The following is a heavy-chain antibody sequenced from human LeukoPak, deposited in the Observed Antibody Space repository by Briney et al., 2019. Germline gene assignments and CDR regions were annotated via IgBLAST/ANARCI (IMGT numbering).Heavy chain of an antibody. CDR2: INPSGST. Sequence: SETLSLTCAVYGGSFSGYYWSWIRQPPGKGLEGIGKINPSGSTNYNPSLKSRGTISVETSKNQFSLKLSSVTAADMAVYYCARRGHYYDSGGYFGYFDYWGQGTLVTVSS. J-gene: IGHJ4*02. V-gene: IGHV4-34*01. D-gene: IGHD3-22*01. CDR1: GGSFSGYY. CDR3: ARRGHYYDSGGYFGYFDY.